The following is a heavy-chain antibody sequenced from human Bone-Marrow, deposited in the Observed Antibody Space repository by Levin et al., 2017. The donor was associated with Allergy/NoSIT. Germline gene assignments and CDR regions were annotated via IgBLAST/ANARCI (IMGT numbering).Heavy chain of an antibody. V-gene: IGHV3-30*18. CDR2: TSYDGQHY. D-gene: IGHD4-17*01. CDR1: GFIFSDYG. Sequence: GGSLRLSCAASGFIFSDYGMHWIRQAPGKGPEWVAFTSYDGQHYHYADSVKGRFTISRDNSKNTLHLQMSSLRAEDTAVYYCAKDPTVTASRDFQHWGQGTLVTVSS. CDR3: AKDPTVTASRDFQH. J-gene: IGHJ1*01.